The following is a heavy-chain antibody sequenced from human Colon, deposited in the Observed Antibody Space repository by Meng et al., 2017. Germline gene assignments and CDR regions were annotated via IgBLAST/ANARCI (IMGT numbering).Heavy chain of an antibody. Sequence: GESLKISCAASGFTFSSYEMNWVRQAPGKGLEWVSYISSSGSTIYYADSVKGRFTISRDNAKNSLYLQMNSLRAEDTAVYYCARDTFNTVVMGYFDDWGQGTLVTVSS. CDR1: GFTFSSYE. CDR3: ARDTFNTVVMGYFDD. D-gene: IGHD4-23*01. J-gene: IGHJ4*02. CDR2: ISSSGSTI. V-gene: IGHV3-48*03.